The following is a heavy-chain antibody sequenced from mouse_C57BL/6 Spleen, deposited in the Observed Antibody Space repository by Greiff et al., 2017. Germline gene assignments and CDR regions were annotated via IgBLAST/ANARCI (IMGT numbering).Heavy chain of an antibody. Sequence: DVHLVESEGGLVQPGSSMKLSCTASGFTFSDYYMAWVRQVPEKGLEWVANINYDGSSTYYLDSLKSRFTISTAKAKYILYLQMSRLESEDPATYYCAREGLYYGSSYAVDYWGQGTSVTVSS. V-gene: IGHV5-16*01. CDR2: INYDGSST. CDR3: AREGLYYGSSYAVDY. D-gene: IGHD1-1*01. J-gene: IGHJ4*01. CDR1: GFTFSDYY.